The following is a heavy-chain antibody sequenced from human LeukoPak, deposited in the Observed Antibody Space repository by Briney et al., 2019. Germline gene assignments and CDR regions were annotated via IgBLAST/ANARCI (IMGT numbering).Heavy chain of an antibody. CDR1: GFTFITYS. CDR3: AKGNSASSYSSLDY. D-gene: IGHD2-15*01. J-gene: IGHJ4*02. Sequence: GGSLRLSCAASGFTFITYSMNWVRQAPGKGLEWVSYISSGSTTIYNADSVKGRFTISRDNAKNSLYLQMNGLRAEDTALYYCAKGNSASSYSSLDYWGQGTLVTVSS. V-gene: IGHV3-48*04. CDR2: ISSGSTTI.